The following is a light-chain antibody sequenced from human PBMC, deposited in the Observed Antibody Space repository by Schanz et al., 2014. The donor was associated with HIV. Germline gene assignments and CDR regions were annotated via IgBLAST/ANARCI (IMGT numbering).Light chain of an antibody. CDR2: GAS. J-gene: IGKJ3*01. CDR1: QSVSSY. V-gene: IGKV3-20*01. CDR3: QQYGSSPFT. Sequence: EIVLTQSPGSLSLSPGGRATLSCRASQSVSSYLAWYQQKLGQAPRLLIYGASSRATGIPDRISGSGSGTDFTLTISRLEPEDFAVYYCQQYGSSPFTFGPGTKVDIK.